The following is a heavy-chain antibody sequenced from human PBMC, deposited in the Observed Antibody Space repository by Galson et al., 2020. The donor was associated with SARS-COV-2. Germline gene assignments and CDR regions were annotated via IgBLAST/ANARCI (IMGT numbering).Heavy chain of an antibody. D-gene: IGHD4-4*01. Sequence: GGSLRLSCAASGFTFSSYWMHWVRQAPGKGLVWVSRINSDGSSTSYADSVKGRFTISRDNAKNTLYLQMNSLRAEDTAVYYCARGGDYSNYAYETLYYYYYYMDVWGKGTTVTVSS. V-gene: IGHV3-74*01. J-gene: IGHJ6*03. CDR1: GFTFSSYW. CDR2: INSDGSST. CDR3: ARGGDYSNYAYETLYYYYYYMDV.